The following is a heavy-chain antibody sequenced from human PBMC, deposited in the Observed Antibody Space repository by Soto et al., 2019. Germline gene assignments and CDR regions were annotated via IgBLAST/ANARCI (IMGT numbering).Heavy chain of an antibody. D-gene: IGHD3-9*01. V-gene: IGHV4-4*07. J-gene: IGHJ4*02. CDR2: IYTSGTT. Sequence: SGTLSLTCTVSGRSISGYYWSWIRQPAGERLEWIGRIYTSGTTDFNPSLKGRVTMSVDTSKNQFSLKLTSVTAADTALYYCAREDYYDTGYYVVWGQGTQVTVS. CDR1: GRSISGYY. CDR3: AREDYYDTGYYVV.